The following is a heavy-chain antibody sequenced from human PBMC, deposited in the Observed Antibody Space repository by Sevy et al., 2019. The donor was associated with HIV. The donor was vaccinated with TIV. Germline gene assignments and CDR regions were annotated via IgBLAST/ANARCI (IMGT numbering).Heavy chain of an antibody. CDR2: ISFSSNYI. CDR1: GFTFSTYP. D-gene: IGHD3-10*01. CDR3: ARPYGSGSWEAFDL. V-gene: IGHV3-21*01. Sequence: GGSLRLSCAASGFTFSTYPMNWVRQAPGKGLEWVSSISFSSNYIYYADSLKGRFTIFRDNAKNSVYLQMNSLRVEETAVYYCARPYGSGSWEAFDLWGQGTLVTVSS. J-gene: IGHJ3*01.